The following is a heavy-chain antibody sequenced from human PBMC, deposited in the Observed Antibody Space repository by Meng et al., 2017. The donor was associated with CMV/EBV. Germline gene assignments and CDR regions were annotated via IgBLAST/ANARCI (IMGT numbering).Heavy chain of an antibody. V-gene: IGHV3-7*01. J-gene: IGHJ6*02. CDR3: ARPLHYDFWSGYYPSGTYYYYGMDV. CDR2: IKQDGSEK. Sequence: GESLKISCAASGFTFSSYGMHWVRQAPGKGLEWVANIKQDGSEKYYVDSVKGRFTISRDNAKNSLYLQMNSLRAEDTAVYYCARPLHYDFWSGYYPSGTYYYYGMDVWGQGTTVTVSS. CDR1: GFTFSSYG. D-gene: IGHD3-3*01.